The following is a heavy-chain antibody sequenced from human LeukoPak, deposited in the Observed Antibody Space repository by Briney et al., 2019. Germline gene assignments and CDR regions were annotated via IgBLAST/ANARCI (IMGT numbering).Heavy chain of an antibody. D-gene: IGHD2-2*01. J-gene: IGHJ4*02. CDR2: ISGSGGST. CDR3: ANTYCSSTSCYAGSAQVDY. V-gene: IGHV3-23*01. Sequence: GGSLRLSCAASGFTFSSYGMSWVRQAPGKGLEWVSAISGSGGSTYYADSVKGRFTISRDNSKNTLYLQMNSLRAEDTAVYYCANTYCSSTSCYAGSAQVDYWGQGTLVTVSS. CDR1: GFTFSSYG.